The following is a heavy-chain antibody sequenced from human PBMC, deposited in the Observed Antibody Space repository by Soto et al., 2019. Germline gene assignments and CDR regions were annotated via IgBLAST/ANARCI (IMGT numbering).Heavy chain of an antibody. D-gene: IGHD1-26*01. CDR3: ASWGSGSFPYYYYYYGMDV. Sequence: SETLSLTCTVSGGSISSSSYYWGWIRQPPGKGLEWIGSIYYSGSTYYNPSLKSRVTISVDTSKNQFSLKLSSVTAADTAVHYCASWGSGSFPYYYYYYGMDVWGQGTTVTVSS. J-gene: IGHJ6*02. CDR1: GGSISSSSYY. V-gene: IGHV4-39*01. CDR2: IYYSGST.